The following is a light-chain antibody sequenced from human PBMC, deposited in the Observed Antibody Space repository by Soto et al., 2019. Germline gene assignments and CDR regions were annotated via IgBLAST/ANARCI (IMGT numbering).Light chain of an antibody. J-gene: IGKJ5*01. V-gene: IGKV3-11*01. CDR3: QQRSNWPSIT. CDR2: QTS. CDR1: QSVSSY. Sequence: EIVLTQSPATLSLSPGERATLSCRASQSVSSYLAWYQQKPGQAPRLLIYQTSLRAAGIPARFSASGSGTDFTLTISDVQPEDLAVYYCQQRSNWPSITFGQGNDWRL.